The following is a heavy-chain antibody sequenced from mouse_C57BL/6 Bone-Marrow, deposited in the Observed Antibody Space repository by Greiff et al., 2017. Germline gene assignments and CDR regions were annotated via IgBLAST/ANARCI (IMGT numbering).Heavy chain of an antibody. Sequence: QVPLQQSGPGLVQPSQSLSITCTVSGFSLTSYGVHWVRQSPGKGLEWLGVIWSGGSTDYNAAFISRLSISKDNSKSQVFFKMNSLQAEDTAIYYCARAYYGSRTSDFDVGGTGTTVTVSS. CDR3: ARAYYGSRTSDFDV. D-gene: IGHD1-1*01. V-gene: IGHV2-2*01. CDR1: GFSLTSYG. CDR2: IWSGGST. J-gene: IGHJ1*03.